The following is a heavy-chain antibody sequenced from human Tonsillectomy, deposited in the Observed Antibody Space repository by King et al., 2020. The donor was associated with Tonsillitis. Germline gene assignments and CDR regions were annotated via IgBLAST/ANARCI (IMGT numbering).Heavy chain of an antibody. CDR1: GYTFTGHY. CDR3: AREFGDYGGNWFDP. J-gene: IGHJ5*02. CDR2: INPNSGGT. D-gene: IGHD4-17*01. V-gene: IGHV1-2*02. Sequence: QLVQSGAEVKKPGASVKVSCKASGYTFTGHYMHWVRQAPGQGLEWMGWINPNSGGTNYAQKFQVRVTMTRDTSISTAYMELSRLRSDDTAIYYCAREFGDYGGNWFDPWGQGTLVTVSS.